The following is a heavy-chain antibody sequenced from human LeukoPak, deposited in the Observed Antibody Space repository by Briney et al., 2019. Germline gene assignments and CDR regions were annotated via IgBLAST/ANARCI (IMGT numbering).Heavy chain of an antibody. CDR1: GYTFTSYD. J-gene: IGHJ4*02. CDR2: INPNSGGT. D-gene: IGHD6-19*01. Sequence: ASVKVSCKASGYTFTSYDINWVRQAPGQGLEWMGRINPNSGGTNYAQKFQGRVTMTRDTSISTAYMELSRLRSDDTAVYYCARVPGIAVAGSPGDYWGQGTLVTVSS. CDR3: ARVPGIAVAGSPGDY. V-gene: IGHV1-2*06.